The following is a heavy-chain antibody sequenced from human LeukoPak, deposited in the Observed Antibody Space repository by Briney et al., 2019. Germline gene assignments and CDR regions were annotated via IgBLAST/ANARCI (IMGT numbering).Heavy chain of an antibody. CDR1: GFTFSGSA. J-gene: IGHJ4*02. CDR3: TRQSYYDSSGHDY. V-gene: IGHV3-73*01. D-gene: IGHD3-22*01. CDR2: IRSKANSYAT. Sequence: GGSLKLSCAASGFTFSGSAMHWVRQASGKGLEWVGRIRSKANSYATAYAASVKGRFTISRDDSKNTAYLQMNSLKTEDTAVYYCTRQSYYDSSGHDYWGQGTLVTVSS.